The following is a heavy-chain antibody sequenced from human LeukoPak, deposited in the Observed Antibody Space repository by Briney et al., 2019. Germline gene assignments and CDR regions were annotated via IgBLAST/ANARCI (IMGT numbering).Heavy chain of an antibody. Sequence: GGSLRLSCAASGFTFSSYGMHWARQAPGKGLEWVAVIWYDGSNKYYADSVKGRFTISRDNSKNTLYLQMNSLRAEDTAVYYCARAPDAFDIWGQGTMVTVSS. V-gene: IGHV3-33*01. J-gene: IGHJ3*02. CDR2: IWYDGSNK. CDR3: ARAPDAFDI. CDR1: GFTFSSYG.